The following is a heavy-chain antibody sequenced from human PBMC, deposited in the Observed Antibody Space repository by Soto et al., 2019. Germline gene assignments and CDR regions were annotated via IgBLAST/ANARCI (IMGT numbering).Heavy chain of an antibody. Sequence: EVQLLESGGGLVQPGGSLRLSCAASGFTFSSYAMSWVRQAPGKGLDWVSAISGSGGSTYYADSVKGRFTISRDNSNHTLYLQMNSLSAEDTAVYYCAKTYCSYSFDIWGQGTMVTVSS. D-gene: IGHD2-15*01. CDR2: ISGSGGST. J-gene: IGHJ3*02. CDR3: AKTYCSYSFDI. V-gene: IGHV3-23*01. CDR1: GFTFSSYA.